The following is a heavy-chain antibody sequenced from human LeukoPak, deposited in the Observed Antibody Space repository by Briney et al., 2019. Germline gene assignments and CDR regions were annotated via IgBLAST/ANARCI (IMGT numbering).Heavy chain of an antibody. V-gene: IGHV1-2*06. J-gene: IGHJ4*02. D-gene: IGHD5-24*01. CDR2: INPNSGGT. CDR1: GYTFTGYY. CDR3: ARVLVEMATKFFDY. Sequence: ASVKVSCKASGYTFTGYYMHWVRQAPGQGLEWMGRINPNSGGTNYAQKFQGRVTMTRDTSISTAYMELSRLRSDDTAVYYCARVLVEMATKFFDYCGQGTLVTVSS.